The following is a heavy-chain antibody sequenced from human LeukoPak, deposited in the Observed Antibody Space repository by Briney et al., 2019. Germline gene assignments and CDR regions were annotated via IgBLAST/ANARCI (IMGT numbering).Heavy chain of an antibody. CDR1: GFTVSSNY. CDR2: IYSGGSA. J-gene: IGHJ2*01. D-gene: IGHD6-19*01. CDR3: AREGSSGRYWYFDL. V-gene: IGHV3-66*01. Sequence: GGSLRLSCAASGFTVSSNYMSWVRQAPGKGLEWVSVIYSGGSAFYADSVKGRFAISRDNSKNTLFLQMDGLRVEDTAVYYCAREGSSGRYWYFDLWGRGTLVTVSS.